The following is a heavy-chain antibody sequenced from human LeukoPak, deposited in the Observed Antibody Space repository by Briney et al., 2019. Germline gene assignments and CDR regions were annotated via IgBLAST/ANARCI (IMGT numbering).Heavy chain of an antibody. D-gene: IGHD4-23*01. CDR2: ISSTGLSK. CDR3: ATDRKVGTWDPRFNY. CDR1: GFTFSKFP. J-gene: IGHJ4*02. Sequence: GGSLRLSCAASGFTFSKFPMNWVRQAPGEGLEWVSTISSTGLSKYYADSVKGRFTISRDNSQNTVYLQMNSLRAEDTAIYYCATDRKVGTWDPRFNYWGQGTLVTVSS. V-gene: IGHV3-23*01.